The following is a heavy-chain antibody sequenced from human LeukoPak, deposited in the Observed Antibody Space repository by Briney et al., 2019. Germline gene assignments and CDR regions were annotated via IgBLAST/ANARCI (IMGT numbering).Heavy chain of an antibody. D-gene: IGHD3-10*01. Sequence: GGSLRLSCAASGLTFSRFAMSWVRQAPGKGLEWVSGISASGGNTYYADSVQGRFTISRDNSKNTLYLQVNSLKAEDTATYYCAKGMVRGVIPDYWGQGTLVTVSS. CDR2: ISASGGNT. V-gene: IGHV3-23*01. J-gene: IGHJ4*02. CDR1: GLTFSRFA. CDR3: AKGMVRGVIPDY.